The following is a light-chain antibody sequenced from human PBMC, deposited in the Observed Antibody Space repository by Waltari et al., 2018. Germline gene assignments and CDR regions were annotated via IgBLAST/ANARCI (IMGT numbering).Light chain of an antibody. Sequence: IVLTQSPATLSLSPGEIATLPCRASQSVSTFLAWYQQKPGQAPRLLIYHASNRATGIPARFSGRGSGTNFTLTISSLEPEDFAVYYCQQRANWPPLSFGGGTRVEIK. CDR2: HAS. CDR3: QQRANWPPLS. CDR1: QSVSTF. J-gene: IGKJ4*01. V-gene: IGKV3-11*01.